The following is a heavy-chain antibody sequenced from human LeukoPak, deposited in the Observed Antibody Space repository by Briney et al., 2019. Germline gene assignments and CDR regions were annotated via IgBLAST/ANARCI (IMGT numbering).Heavy chain of an antibody. Sequence: GGSLRLSCAASGFTFSSYEMNWVRQAPGKGLEWVSAITASGGNTYYADSVKGRFTISRDNSKNTLYLQVNSLRAEDTAVYYCAKGNGYSYGRYYFDYWGQGTLVTVSS. CDR2: ITASGGNT. D-gene: IGHD5-18*01. CDR3: AKGNGYSYGRYYFDY. V-gene: IGHV3-23*01. CDR1: GFTFSSYE. J-gene: IGHJ4*02.